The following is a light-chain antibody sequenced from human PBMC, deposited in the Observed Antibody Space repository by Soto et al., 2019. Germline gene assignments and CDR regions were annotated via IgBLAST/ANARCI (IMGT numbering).Light chain of an antibody. V-gene: IGKV1-9*01. J-gene: IGKJ3*01. Sequence: DIQLTQSPSFLSASVGDRVTIICRASQGISSYLAWYQQKPGKAPNLLIYAASTLQTGVPSRFSGSGSGTEFTLTISGLLPEDFATYYCQQLNNSPFTFGPGTKVDIK. CDR3: QQLNNSPFT. CDR1: QGISSY. CDR2: AAS.